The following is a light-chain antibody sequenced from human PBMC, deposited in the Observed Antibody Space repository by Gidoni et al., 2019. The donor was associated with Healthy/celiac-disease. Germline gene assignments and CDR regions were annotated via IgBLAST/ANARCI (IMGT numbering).Light chain of an antibody. CDR2: DAS. CDR3: QQYDNLLWT. V-gene: IGKV1-33*01. Sequence: DIQMTQSPSSLSASVGDRVTITCQASQDISNYLNWYQQKPGKAPKLLIYDASNLETGVPSRFSGSGSGTDFTFTISSLQPEEIATYYCQQYDNLLWTFGQXTKVEIK. CDR1: QDISNY. J-gene: IGKJ1*01.